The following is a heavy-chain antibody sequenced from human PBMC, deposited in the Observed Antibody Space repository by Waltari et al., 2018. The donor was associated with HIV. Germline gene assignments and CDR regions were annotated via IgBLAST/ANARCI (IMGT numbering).Heavy chain of an antibody. J-gene: IGHJ4*02. Sequence: EVHLVESGGGLVQPGGSLRLSCTGSGFTFSNYWMSWVRQAPGKGPWWVASINYDGGDKYYVDSVKGRFTISRENGKNSLYLQMSSLRVEDTAVYYCAREPFWGQGILVTVSS. V-gene: IGHV3-7*01. CDR1: GFTFSNYW. CDR3: AREPF. CDR2: INYDGGDK.